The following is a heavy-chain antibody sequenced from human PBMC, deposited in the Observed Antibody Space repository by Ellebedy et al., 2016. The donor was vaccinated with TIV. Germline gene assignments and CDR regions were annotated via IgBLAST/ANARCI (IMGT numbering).Heavy chain of an antibody. CDR1: GFTFSSYS. J-gene: IGHJ6*02. CDR3: ARERLATVEYYYYGMDV. D-gene: IGHD4-23*01. Sequence: GESLKISCAASGFTFSSYSMNWVRQAPGKGLEWVSYISSSSSTIYYADFVKGRFTISRDNAKNSLYLQMNSLRDEDTAVYYCARERLATVEYYYYGMDVWGQGTTVTVSS. V-gene: IGHV3-48*02. CDR2: ISSSSSTI.